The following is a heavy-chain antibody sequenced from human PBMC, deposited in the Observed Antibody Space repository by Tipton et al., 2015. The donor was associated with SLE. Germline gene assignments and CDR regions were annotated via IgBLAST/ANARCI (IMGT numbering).Heavy chain of an antibody. J-gene: IGHJ4*02. V-gene: IGHV3-73*01. CDR2: IRSKANSYAT. CDR3: TRRGADYYDSQPFDY. D-gene: IGHD3-22*01. CDR1: GFTFSGSA. Sequence: SLRLSCAASGFTFSGSAMHWVRQASGKGLEWVGRIRSKANSYATAYAASVKGRFTISRDDSKNTAYLQMNSLKTEDTAVYYCTRRGADYYDSQPFDYWGQGTLVTVSS.